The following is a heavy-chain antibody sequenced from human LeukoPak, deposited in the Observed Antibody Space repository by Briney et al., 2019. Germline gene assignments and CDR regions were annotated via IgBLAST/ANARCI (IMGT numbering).Heavy chain of an antibody. Sequence: ESLRLACAASGFSFRSNSMNWVRQPPGKGLEWIGSIYYSGSTYYNPSLKSRVTISVDTSKNQFSLKLSSVTAADTAVYYCARLYYYDSSGYYYSGAFDIWGQGTMVTVSS. CDR3: ARLYYYDSSGYYYSGAFDI. D-gene: IGHD3-22*01. CDR1: GFSFRSNSMN. J-gene: IGHJ3*02. V-gene: IGHV4-39*01. CDR2: IYYSGST.